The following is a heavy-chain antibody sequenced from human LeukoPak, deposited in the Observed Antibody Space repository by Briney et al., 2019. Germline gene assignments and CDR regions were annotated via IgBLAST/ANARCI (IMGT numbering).Heavy chain of an antibody. V-gene: IGHV4-34*01. Sequence: SETLSLTCAVYGGSFSGYYWSWIRQPPGKGLEWIREINHSGSTNYNPSLKSRVTISVDTSKNQFSLKLSSVTAADTAVYYCARHFRLYYYDSSGYPDYWGQGTLVTVSS. CDR1: GGSFSGYY. CDR2: INHSGST. D-gene: IGHD3-22*01. J-gene: IGHJ4*02. CDR3: ARHFRLYYYDSSGYPDY.